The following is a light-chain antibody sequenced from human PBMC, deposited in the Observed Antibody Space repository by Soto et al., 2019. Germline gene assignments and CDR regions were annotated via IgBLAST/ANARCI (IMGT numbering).Light chain of an antibody. J-gene: IGKJ3*01. CDR1: QSVSSSY. V-gene: IGKV3-20*01. CDR2: GAS. CDR3: QQYGSSPHT. Sequence: EIVLTQSPGTLSLSPGERATLSCRASQSVSSSYLAWYQQKPGQAPRLLIYGASSRATVIPDRFSGSGSGTDFTLTISRREPKDFAVYYCQQYGSSPHTFGPGTKGDIK.